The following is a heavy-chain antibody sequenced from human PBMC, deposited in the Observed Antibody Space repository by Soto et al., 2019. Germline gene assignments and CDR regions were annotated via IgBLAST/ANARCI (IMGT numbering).Heavy chain of an antibody. V-gene: IGHV3-21*01. J-gene: IGHJ5*01. D-gene: IGHD1-7*01. Sequence: EVQLVESGGGLVKPGGSLRLSCAAYGFTLSSDSMGWVREAPGKGLEWVSSISSSGSFMNYADSVKGRFTISRDNAKKSLYLQMSSLKDEDTAVYYCSRDPPTGTTLDWFDSWGQGTLATVSS. CDR3: SRDPPTGTTLDWFDS. CDR1: GFTLSSDS. CDR2: ISSSGSFM.